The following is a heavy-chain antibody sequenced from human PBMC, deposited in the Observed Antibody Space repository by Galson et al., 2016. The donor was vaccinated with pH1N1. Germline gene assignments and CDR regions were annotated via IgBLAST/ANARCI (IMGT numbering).Heavy chain of an antibody. V-gene: IGHV3-30*18. Sequence: FLRLSCAASGFTFSSYGMHWVRQAQGKGLEWVAVISYDGSKKYYADSVKGRFTISRDNSKNTLYLQMNSLRAEATAVYYCAKPIYGSGGFDPLGQGTLVTVSS. CDR2: ISYDGSKK. CDR1: GFTFSSYG. CDR3: AKPIYGSGGFDP. J-gene: IGHJ5*02. D-gene: IGHD3-10*01.